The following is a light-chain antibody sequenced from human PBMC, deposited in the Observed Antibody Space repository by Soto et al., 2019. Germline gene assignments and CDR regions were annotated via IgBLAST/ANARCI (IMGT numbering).Light chain of an antibody. CDR3: QQYNNWPLMYT. Sequence: EIVMTQSPATLSVSPGERATLSCRASQRVSSNLAWYQQKPGQAPRLLIYGASTRATGIPARFSGSGSGTEFTLTISSLQSEAFAVYYCQQYNNWPLMYTFGQGTKLEIK. CDR1: QRVSSN. J-gene: IGKJ2*01. CDR2: GAS. V-gene: IGKV3-15*01.